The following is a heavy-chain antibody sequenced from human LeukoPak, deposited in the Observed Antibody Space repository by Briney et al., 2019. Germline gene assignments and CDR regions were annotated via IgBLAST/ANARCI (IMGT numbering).Heavy chain of an antibody. CDR3: ARGPSFGGYDY. CDR1: GYTFTGYW. V-gene: IGHV1-2*02. Sequence: ASVKVSCKASGYTFTGYWIHLVRQAPGQGPEWLGWINTVSGATRYAQNFQGRVTMTRDTSISTAYMELSSLRSDDTAIYYCARGPSFGGYDYWGQGTLVTVSS. CDR2: INTVSGAT. D-gene: IGHD5-12*01. J-gene: IGHJ4*02.